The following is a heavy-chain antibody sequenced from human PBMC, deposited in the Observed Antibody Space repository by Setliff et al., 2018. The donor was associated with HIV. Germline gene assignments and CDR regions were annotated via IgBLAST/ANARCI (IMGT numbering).Heavy chain of an antibody. CDR3: ARLGGSFGIPHFDF. CDR2: VYPADSNT. D-gene: IGHD3-3*02. V-gene: IGHV5-51*01. CDR1: GYVFSDYW. J-gene: IGHJ4*02. Sequence: PGESLKISCEVSGYVFSDYWIAWVRQTPGKGLEWMGLVYPADSNTICSPSFQHQVTISADKSFSTAFLQWSDVKASDSGIYFCARLGGSFGIPHFDFWGQGTPVTVSS.